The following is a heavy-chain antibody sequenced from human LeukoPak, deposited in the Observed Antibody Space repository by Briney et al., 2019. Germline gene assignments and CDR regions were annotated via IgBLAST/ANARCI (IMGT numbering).Heavy chain of an antibody. D-gene: IGHD3-22*01. J-gene: IGHJ4*02. CDR1: GFSFSSYA. V-gene: IGHV3-23*01. CDR2: ISASSGST. CDR3: AKDLGDSGGYNPFDF. Sequence: GGSLRLSCAASGFSFSSYAMTWARQAPVKGLEWVSFISASSGSTYYAGSVKGRFTISRDNSKNTLFLQMSSLRAEDTAVYYCAKDLGDSGGYNPFDFWGQGTLVTVSS.